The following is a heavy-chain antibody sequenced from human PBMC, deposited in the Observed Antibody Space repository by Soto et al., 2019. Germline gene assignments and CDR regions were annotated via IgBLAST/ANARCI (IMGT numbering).Heavy chain of an antibody. V-gene: IGHV3-30*03. J-gene: IGHJ4*02. CDR2: ISSDGRNK. D-gene: IGHD6-13*01. Sequence: VQLVESGGGLVKPGGSLRLSCAASGFSFRSYSMNWVRQAPGKGLEWVAVISSDGRNKYYAESVKGRFSISRDNSKNTLYLQLNSLIPQDTAVYYCARVFDGYYFDYWGQGALVTVSS. CDR1: GFSFRSYS. CDR3: ARVFDGYYFDY.